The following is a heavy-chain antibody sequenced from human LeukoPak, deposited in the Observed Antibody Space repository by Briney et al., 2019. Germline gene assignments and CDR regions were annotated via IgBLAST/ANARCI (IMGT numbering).Heavy chain of an antibody. CDR1: GGSISSGGYS. CDR2: IYHSGST. J-gene: IGHJ4*02. V-gene: IGHV4-30-2*01. CDR3: ATSTAAVGTSYY. D-gene: IGHD6-13*01. Sequence: TLSLTCAVSGGSISSGGYSWSWIRQPPGKGLEWIGYIYHSGSTYCNPSLKSRVTISVDRSKNQFSLKLNSVTAADTAVYYCATSTAAVGTSYYWGRGTLVTVSS.